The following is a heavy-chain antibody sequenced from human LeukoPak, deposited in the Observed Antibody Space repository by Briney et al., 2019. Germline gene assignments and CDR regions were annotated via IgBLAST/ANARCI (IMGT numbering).Heavy chain of an antibody. J-gene: IGHJ5*02. V-gene: IGHV4-61*02. CDR2: IYTSGST. CDR3: ASSLSTSSKYNWFDP. CDR1: GGSISSGSYY. D-gene: IGHD2-2*01. Sequence: SQTLSLTCTVSGGSISSGSYYWSWIRQPAGKGLEWIGRIYTSGSTNYNPSIKSRVTISVDTSKNQFSLKLSSVTAADTAVYYCASSLSTSSKYNWFDPWGQGTLVTVSS.